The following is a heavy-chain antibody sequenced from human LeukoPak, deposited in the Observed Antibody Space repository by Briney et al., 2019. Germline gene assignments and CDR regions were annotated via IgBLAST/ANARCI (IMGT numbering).Heavy chain of an antibody. J-gene: IGHJ4*02. Sequence: GGSLRLSCAASGFTFSSYAMSWVRQAPGKGLEWVSAISGSGGSTYYADSVKGRFTISRDNSKNTLYLQMNSLRAEDTAVYYCAISTTVTLANDYWGQGTLVTVSS. CDR3: AISTTVTLANDY. V-gene: IGHV3-23*01. D-gene: IGHD4-17*01. CDR1: GFTFSSYA. CDR2: ISGSGGST.